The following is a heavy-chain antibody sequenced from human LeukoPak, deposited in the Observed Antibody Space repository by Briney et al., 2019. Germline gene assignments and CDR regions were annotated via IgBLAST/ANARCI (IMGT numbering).Heavy chain of an antibody. D-gene: IGHD3-10*01. J-gene: IGHJ4*02. V-gene: IGHV3-23*01. Sequence: GGSLRLSCAASGFTFSGYAMSWVRQAPGKGLEWVSAISGSGGSTYYADSVKGRFTISRDNSKNTLYLQMNSLRAEDTAVYYCAKSRLLWFGELLDYWGQGTLVTVSS. CDR1: GFTFSGYA. CDR3: AKSRLLWFGELLDY. CDR2: ISGSGGST.